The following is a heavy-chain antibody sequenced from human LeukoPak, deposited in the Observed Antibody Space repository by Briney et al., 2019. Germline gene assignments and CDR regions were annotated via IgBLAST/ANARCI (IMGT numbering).Heavy chain of an antibody. CDR1: GGSISSGGYY. Sequence: SETLSLTCTVSGGSISSGGYYWSWIRQHPGKGLEWIGYIYYSGSTYYNPSLKSRVTILVDTSKNQFSLKLSSVTAADTAVYYCARARITMVRGVIIKRDWFDPWGQGTLVTVSS. V-gene: IGHV4-31*03. CDR3: ARARITMVRGVIIKRDWFDP. J-gene: IGHJ5*02. CDR2: IYYSGST. D-gene: IGHD3-10*01.